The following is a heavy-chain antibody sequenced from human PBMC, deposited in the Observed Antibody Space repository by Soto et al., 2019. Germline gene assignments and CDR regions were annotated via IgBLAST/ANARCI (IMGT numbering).Heavy chain of an antibody. J-gene: IGHJ6*02. CDR2: ISYSGST. CDR3: ARGHRAMEYYYYYGMDV. V-gene: IGHV4-59*01. CDR1: GGSISSSF. Sequence: PETLSLTCSVSGGSISSSFWSWIRQPPGKELEWIGYISYSGSTTYNPSLKSRITLSVDTSKNQFSLRVASVTAADTAVYYCARGHRAMEYYYYYGMDVWGQGTTVTVSS. D-gene: IGHD5-18*01.